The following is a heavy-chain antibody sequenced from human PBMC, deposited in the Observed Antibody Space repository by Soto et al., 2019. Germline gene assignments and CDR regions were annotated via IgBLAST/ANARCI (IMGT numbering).Heavy chain of an antibody. D-gene: IGHD6-13*01. J-gene: IGHJ6*02. Sequence: GGTNYAQKFQGWVTMTRDTSISTAYMELSRLRSDDTAVYYCARGGLLAAAGGYYYGMDVWGQGTTVTVSS. CDR3: ARGGLLAAAGGYYYGMDV. V-gene: IGHV1-2*04. CDR2: GGT.